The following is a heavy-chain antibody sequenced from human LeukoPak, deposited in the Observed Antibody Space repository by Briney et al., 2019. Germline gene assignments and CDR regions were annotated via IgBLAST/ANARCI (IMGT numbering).Heavy chain of an antibody. CDR1: GFTVSSNY. D-gene: IGHD3-3*01. CDR2: IYSGGST. Sequence: GGSLRLSCAASGFTVSSNYMSWVRQAPGKGLEWVSVIYSGGSTYYADSVKGRFTISRDNSKNTLYLQMNSLRTEDTAVYYCASLPYDDYFDYWGQGTLVTVSS. V-gene: IGHV3-53*01. J-gene: IGHJ4*02. CDR3: ASLPYDDYFDY.